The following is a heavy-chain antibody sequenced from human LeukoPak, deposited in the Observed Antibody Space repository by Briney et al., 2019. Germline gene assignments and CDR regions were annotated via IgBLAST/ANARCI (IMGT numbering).Heavy chain of an antibody. V-gene: IGHV3-23*01. CDR2: ISGSGGST. CDR3: ARASGSGFYYPFDS. J-gene: IGHJ4*02. CDR1: GFTFSNYG. Sequence: PGGSLRLSCAASGFTFSNYGMSWVRQAPGKGLEWVAAISGSGGSTYYADSVKGRFTISRDNSKNTLYLQMNSLRAEDTAVYYCARASGSGFYYPFDSWGQGTLVTVSS. D-gene: IGHD3-22*01.